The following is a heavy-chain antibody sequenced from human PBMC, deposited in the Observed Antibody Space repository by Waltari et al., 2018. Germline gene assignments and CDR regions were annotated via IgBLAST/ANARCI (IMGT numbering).Heavy chain of an antibody. V-gene: IGHV4-59*11. CDR3: ARDQAGRYFDWSMGGDAFDI. J-gene: IGHJ3*02. Sequence: QVQLQESGPGLVKPSETLSLTCTVSGGSISSHYWSWIRQPPGKGLEWIGYIYYSGSTNYNPSLKSLVTISVDTSKNQFSLKLSSVTAADTAVYYCARDQAGRYFDWSMGGDAFDIWGQGTMVTVSS. CDR1: GGSISSHY. D-gene: IGHD3-9*01. CDR2: IYYSGST.